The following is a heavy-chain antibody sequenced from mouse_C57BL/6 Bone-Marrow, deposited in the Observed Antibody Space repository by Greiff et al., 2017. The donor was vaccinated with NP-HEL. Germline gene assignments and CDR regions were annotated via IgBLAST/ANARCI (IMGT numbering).Heavy chain of an antibody. D-gene: IGHD1-1*01. Sequence: EVQLQESGPELVKPGASVKMSCKASGYTFTDYNMHWVKQSHGKSLEWIGYINPNNGGTSYNQKFKGKATLTVNKSSSTAYMELRSLTSEDSAVYYCARERRAYYYASRAGFAYWGQGTLVTVSA. J-gene: IGHJ3*01. CDR1: GYTFTDYN. V-gene: IGHV1-22*01. CDR2: INPNNGGT. CDR3: ARERRAYYYASRAGFAY.